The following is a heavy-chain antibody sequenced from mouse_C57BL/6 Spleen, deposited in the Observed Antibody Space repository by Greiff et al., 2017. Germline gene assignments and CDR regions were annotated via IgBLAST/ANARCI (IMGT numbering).Heavy chain of an antibody. J-gene: IGHJ1*03. D-gene: IGHD2-4*01. CDR3: EKCYDYGSYWYVDV. CDR1: GFTFNTYA. Sequence: EVHLVESGGGLVQPKGSLKLSCAASGFTFNTYAMHWVRQAPGKGLEWVARIRSKSSNYATSYADSVKDRFTISRDDSQSMLYLQMNNLKTEDTAIYYCEKCYDYGSYWYVDVWGTGTTVTVST. CDR2: IRSKSSNYAT. V-gene: IGHV10-3*01.